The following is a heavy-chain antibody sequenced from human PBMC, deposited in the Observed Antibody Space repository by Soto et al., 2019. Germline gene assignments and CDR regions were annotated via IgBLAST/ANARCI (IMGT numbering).Heavy chain of an antibody. CDR3: ARDNTVLRFLEWSTHGMDV. J-gene: IGHJ6*02. V-gene: IGHV1-69*13. D-gene: IGHD3-3*01. Sequence: GASVKVSCKASGGTFSSYAISGVRQAPGEGLEWMGGIIPIFGTANYAQKFQGRVTITADESTSTAYMELSSLRSEDTAVYYCARDNTVLRFLEWSTHGMDVWGQGTTVTVYS. CDR2: IIPIFGTA. CDR1: GGTFSSYA.